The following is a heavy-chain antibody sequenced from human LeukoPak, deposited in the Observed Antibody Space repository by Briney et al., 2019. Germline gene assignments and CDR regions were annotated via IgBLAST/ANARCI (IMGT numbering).Heavy chain of an antibody. CDR3: ARAPSDARYCSSVSCFGLDY. CDR1: GGSISSSSSY. V-gene: IGHV4-39*07. J-gene: IGHJ4*02. D-gene: IGHD2-2*01. Sequence: SETLSLTCTVSGGSISSSSSYWGWFRQPPGKGLEWVGSVYHSGRSFYNPSLESRVAISLDSSRNEFFMMLSFVTAADTAVYYCARAPSDARYCSSVSCFGLDYWGRGILVTVSS. CDR2: VYHSGRS.